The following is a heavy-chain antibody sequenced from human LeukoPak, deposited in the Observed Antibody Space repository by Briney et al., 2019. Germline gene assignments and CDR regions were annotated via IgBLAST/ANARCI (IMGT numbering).Heavy chain of an antibody. Sequence: GGSLRLSCAASGFTFSSYAMSWVRQAPGKGLEWVAVIWYDGSNKYYADSVKGRFTISRDNSKNTLYLQMNSLRAEDTAVYYCARDYYYDSSGYGYDAFDIWGQGTMVTVSS. CDR2: IWYDGSNK. D-gene: IGHD3-22*01. V-gene: IGHV3-33*08. J-gene: IGHJ3*02. CDR1: GFTFSSYA. CDR3: ARDYYYDSSGYGYDAFDI.